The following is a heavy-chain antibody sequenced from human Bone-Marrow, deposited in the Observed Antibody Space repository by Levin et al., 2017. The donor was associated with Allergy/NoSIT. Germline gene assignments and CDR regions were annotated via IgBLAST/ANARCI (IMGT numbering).Heavy chain of an antibody. D-gene: IGHD6-19*01. CDR1: GFSFNTYA. Sequence: PGGSLRLSCAGSGFSFNTYAMSWVRQAPGKGLEWVSSISGSGGTTFHADSVKGRFTISRDNSKNILYLQMTSLRAEDTAFYYCARDTEAPVGGSNGGYFQHWGQGTLVGVSS. CDR2: ISGSGGTT. CDR3: ARDTEAPVGGSNGGYFQH. J-gene: IGHJ1*01. V-gene: IGHV3-23*01.